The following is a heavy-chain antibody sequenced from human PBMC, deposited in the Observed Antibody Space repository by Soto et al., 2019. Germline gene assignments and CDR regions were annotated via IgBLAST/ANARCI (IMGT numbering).Heavy chain of an antibody. J-gene: IGHJ3*01. CDR1: GFTFTRSA. Sequence: QMQLVQSGPEVKKPGTSVKVSCKASGFTFTRSAVQWVRQARGQRPEWTGWIVVGSGNTNYAQKLQERVTITRDMSTSTAYIEQGSLRSEDTALYYCAAFATTGDAFDVWGQGTMVTGSS. V-gene: IGHV1-58*01. CDR3: AAFATTGDAFDV. D-gene: IGHD4-17*01. CDR2: IVVGSGNT.